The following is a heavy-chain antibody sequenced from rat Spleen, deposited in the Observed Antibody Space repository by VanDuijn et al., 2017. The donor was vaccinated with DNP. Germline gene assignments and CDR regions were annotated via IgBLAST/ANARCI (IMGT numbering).Heavy chain of an antibody. D-gene: IGHD3-8*01. V-gene: IGHV3-1*01. CDR1: GYSITSNY. CDR3: ARYNPGLIMDA. J-gene: IGHJ4*01. CDR2: ICYSCST. Sequence: EVQLQESGPGLVKPSQSLSLTCSVTGYSITSNYWVWIRKFPGNKMEWIGHICYSCSTRYNPSLKRRISITRDTSKNQFFLQLNSVTTEDTATYYCARYNPGLIMDAWGQGASVTVSS.